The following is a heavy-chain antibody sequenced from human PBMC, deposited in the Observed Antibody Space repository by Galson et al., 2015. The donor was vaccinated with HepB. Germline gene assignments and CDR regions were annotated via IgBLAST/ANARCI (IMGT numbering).Heavy chain of an antibody. CDR1: GYTFTSYV. Sequence: SVKVSCKASGYTFTSYVISWVRQAPGQGLEWLGRISGYNGHTNYAQNLQNKVTMPTDTSTSTAYLELRRLKSDDTAIYYCARGGTGSDYWGQGTLVTVSS. CDR2: ISGYNGHT. CDR3: ARGGTGSDY. V-gene: IGHV1-18*04. J-gene: IGHJ4*02. D-gene: IGHD6-19*01.